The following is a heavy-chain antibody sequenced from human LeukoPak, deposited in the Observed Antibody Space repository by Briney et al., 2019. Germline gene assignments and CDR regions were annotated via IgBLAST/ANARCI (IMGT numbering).Heavy chain of an antibody. CDR1: GYTFTSYA. J-gene: IGHJ4*02. CDR3: ARAGGYCGRISCPYYFDY. V-gene: IGHV1-8*02. CDR2: MNPNSGNT. Sequence: GASVTVSCKAFGYTFTSYAMNWVRQAPGQGLEWMGWMNPNSGNTGYAQKFQGRVTMTRNTSISTAYMELSSLRSEDTAVYYCARAGGYCGRISCPYYFDYWGQGSLVAVSS. D-gene: IGHD2-15*01.